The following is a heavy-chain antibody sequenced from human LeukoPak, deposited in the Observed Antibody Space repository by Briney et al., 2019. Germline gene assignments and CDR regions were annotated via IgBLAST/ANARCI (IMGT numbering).Heavy chain of an antibody. D-gene: IGHD6-19*01. J-gene: IGHJ4*02. V-gene: IGHV3-30*18. Sequence: PGGSLRLSCAASGFTFSSYTMNWVRQAPGKGLEWVAVISYDGSNKYYADSVKGRFTISRDNSKNTLYLQMNSLRAEDTAVYYCAKGSAGTGFDYWGQGTLVTVSS. CDR1: GFTFSSYT. CDR2: ISYDGSNK. CDR3: AKGSAGTGFDY.